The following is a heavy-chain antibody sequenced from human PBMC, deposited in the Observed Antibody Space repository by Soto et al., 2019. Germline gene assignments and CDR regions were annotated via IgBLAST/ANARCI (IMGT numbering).Heavy chain of an antibody. J-gene: IGHJ5*02. CDR1: GFTFSSYA. Sequence: EVQLLESGGGLVQPGGSLRLSCAASGFTFSSYAMSWVRQAPGKGLEWVSAISGSGGSTYYADSVKGRCTIYRDNSKDSLYLHMNSLRAEDTAVYYCAKYRAWDTNPWGQGTLVTVSS. CDR2: ISGSGGST. CDR3: AKYRAWDTNP. V-gene: IGHV3-23*01. D-gene: IGHD1-26*01.